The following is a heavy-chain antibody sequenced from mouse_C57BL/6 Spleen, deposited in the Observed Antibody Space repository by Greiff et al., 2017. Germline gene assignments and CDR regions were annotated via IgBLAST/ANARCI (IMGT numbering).Heavy chain of an antibody. CDR1: GFSLTSYG. CDR2: IWTGGST. V-gene: IGHV2-2*01. D-gene: IGHD2-4*01. J-gene: IGHJ2*01. Sequence: VQLQESGPGLVQPSQSLSITCTASGFSLTSYGVHWVRQSPGKGLEWLGVIWTGGSTAYNAAFISRLSISKDTSNSQFCFTMNSLQADDTAIYYCAKSMITTGYYFDYWGQGTTLTVSS. CDR3: AKSMITTGYYFDY.